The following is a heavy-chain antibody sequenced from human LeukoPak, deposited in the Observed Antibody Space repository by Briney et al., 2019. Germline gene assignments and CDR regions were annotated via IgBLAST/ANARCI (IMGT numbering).Heavy chain of an antibody. V-gene: IGHV1-69*05. CDR2: IIPIFGTA. Sequence: SVKVSCKASGGTFSSYAISWVRQAPGQGLEWMGRIIPIFGTANYAQKFRGRVTITTDESTSTAYMELSGLKSEDTAVYYCARDVVAAVSNWFDAWGQGSLVTVSS. CDR1: GGTFSSYA. CDR3: ARDVVAAVSNWFDA. D-gene: IGHD6-13*01. J-gene: IGHJ5*02.